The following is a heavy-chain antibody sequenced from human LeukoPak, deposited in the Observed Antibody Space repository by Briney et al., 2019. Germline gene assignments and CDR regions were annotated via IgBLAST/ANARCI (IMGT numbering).Heavy chain of an antibody. CDR1: GYIFTTYF. V-gene: IGHV1-2*02. D-gene: IGHD3-9*01. CDR3: AREVGYDILTGYQDY. J-gene: IGHJ4*02. CDR2: INPNNGDT. Sequence: ASVKVSCKASGYIFTTYFIHWVRQAPGQGLEWMGWINPNNGDTNYVQKFQGRVTMTRDTSISTAYMELTRLRSDDTAVYYCAREVGYDILTGYQDYWGQGTLVTVSS.